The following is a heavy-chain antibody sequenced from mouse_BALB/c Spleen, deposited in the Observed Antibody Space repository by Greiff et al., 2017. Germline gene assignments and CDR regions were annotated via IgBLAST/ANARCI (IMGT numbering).Heavy chain of an antibody. D-gene: IGHD2-10*02. J-gene: IGHJ2*01. CDR1: GFTFSSYT. CDR2: ISSGGSYT. Sequence: EVKLVESGGGLVKPGGSLKLSCAASGFTFSSYTMSWVRQTPEKRLEWVATISSGGSYTYYPDSVKGRFTISRDNAKNTLYLQMSSLKSEDTAMYYCTREKYGNYDYWGQGTTLTVSS. V-gene: IGHV5-6-4*01. CDR3: TREKYGNYDY.